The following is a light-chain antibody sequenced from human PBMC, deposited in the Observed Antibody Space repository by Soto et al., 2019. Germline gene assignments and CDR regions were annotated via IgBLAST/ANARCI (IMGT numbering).Light chain of an antibody. CDR2: GAS. J-gene: IGKJ1*01. Sequence: EILMTQSTATLSVSPGERATLSCRASQSVSSNLAWYQQKPGQAPRLLIYGASTRATGIPARFSGSGSGTEFTLTISSLQSEDFAVYYCQQYNNWPPPFGQGTKV. CDR1: QSVSSN. CDR3: QQYNNWPPP. V-gene: IGKV3-15*01.